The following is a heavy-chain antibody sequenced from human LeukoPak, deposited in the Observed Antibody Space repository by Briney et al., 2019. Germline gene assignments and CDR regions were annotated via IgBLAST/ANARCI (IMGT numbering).Heavy chain of an antibody. CDR1: GFTFSTYA. CDR2: ISDGGGST. J-gene: IGHJ4*02. Sequence: GGSLRLSCAASGFTFSTYAMSWVRQAPGEGLEWVSIISDGGGSTYYADSVKGRFTISRDNSKNTLHLQMNSLRAEDTAVYYCAKGFSHDSSAMRRTLDYWGQGTLVTVSS. CDR3: AKGFSHDSSAMRRTLDY. D-gene: IGHD3-22*01. V-gene: IGHV3-23*01.